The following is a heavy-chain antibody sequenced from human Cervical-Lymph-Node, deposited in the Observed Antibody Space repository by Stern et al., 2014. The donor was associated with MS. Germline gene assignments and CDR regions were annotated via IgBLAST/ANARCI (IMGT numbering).Heavy chain of an antibody. Sequence: EVQLVESGGGLVQPGGSLRLSCAASGFTFSDYSINWVRQAPGNGLEWISSISRSGTIYYADSVKGRFTISRDNAKSSLYLHMNTLRGEDTAVYYCATLDAWGQGTLVTVSS. CDR3: ATLDA. CDR2: ISRSGTI. J-gene: IGHJ5*02. V-gene: IGHV3-69-1*01. CDR1: GFTFSDYS.